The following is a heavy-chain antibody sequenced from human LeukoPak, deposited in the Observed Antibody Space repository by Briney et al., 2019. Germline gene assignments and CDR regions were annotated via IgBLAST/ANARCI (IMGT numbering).Heavy chain of an antibody. CDR1: GFTFSSYG. Sequence: PGRSLRLSCAASGFTFSSYGMHWVRQAPGKGLEWVAVIWYDGSNKYYADSVKGRFTISRDNSKNTLYLQMNSLRAEDMAVYYCARDLRYCSSTSCYAALGYWGQGTLVTVSS. D-gene: IGHD2-2*01. CDR3: ARDLRYCSSTSCYAALGY. CDR2: IWYDGSNK. J-gene: IGHJ4*02. V-gene: IGHV3-33*01.